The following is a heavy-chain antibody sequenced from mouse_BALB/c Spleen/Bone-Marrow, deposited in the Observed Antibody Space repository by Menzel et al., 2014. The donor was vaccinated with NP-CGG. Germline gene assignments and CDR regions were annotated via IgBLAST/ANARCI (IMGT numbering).Heavy chain of an antibody. CDR3: ATYDGYCFDY. J-gene: IGHJ2*01. D-gene: IGHD2-3*01. V-gene: IGHV3-8*02. Sequence: EVKLVESGPSLVKPSQTLSLSCSVTGDSITSGYWNWIRKFPGNKLEYMGYISYSGNTYYNPSLKSRISITRDASENQYYLQLNSVTTEDTATYYCATYDGYCFDYWGQGTTLTVSS. CDR1: GDSITSGY. CDR2: ISYSGNT.